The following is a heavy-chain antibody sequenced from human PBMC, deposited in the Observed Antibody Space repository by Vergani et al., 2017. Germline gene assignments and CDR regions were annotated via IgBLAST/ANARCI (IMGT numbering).Heavy chain of an antibody. CDR1: GVSVTDYN. V-gene: IGHV4-59*02. CDR2: LSNTGGA. D-gene: IGHD6-13*01. Sequence: QAQLQESGPGLVKPSETLTLTCHVFGVSVTDYNCNWIRQAPGKGLEWIGSLSNTGGATHASHNPSLKSRVSISVDTSTSQFSLRLTSVTAADSAIYYXAGDTHSWQRADRWGQGLLVSVSS. J-gene: IGHJ5*02. CDR3: AGDTHSWQRADR.